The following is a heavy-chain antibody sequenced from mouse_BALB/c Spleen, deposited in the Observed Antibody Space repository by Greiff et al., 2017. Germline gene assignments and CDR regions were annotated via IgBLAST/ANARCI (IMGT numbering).Heavy chain of an antibody. CDR3: AREGYYYGSSPFAY. Sequence: EVQLQQSGAELVKPGASVKLSCTASGFNIKDTYMHWVKQRPEQGLEWIGRIDPANGNTKYDPKFQGKATITADTSSNTAYLQLSSLTSEDTAVYYCAREGYYYGSSPFAYWGQGTLVTVSA. CDR2: IDPANGNT. D-gene: IGHD1-1*01. J-gene: IGHJ3*01. V-gene: IGHV14-3*02. CDR1: GFNIKDTY.